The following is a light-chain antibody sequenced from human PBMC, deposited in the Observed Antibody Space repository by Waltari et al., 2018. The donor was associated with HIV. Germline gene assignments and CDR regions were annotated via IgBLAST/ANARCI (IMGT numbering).Light chain of an antibody. CDR2: TNT. CDR1: TSNIGAGYD. Sequence: QSVLSQPPSVSGAPGQRVTISCTGSTSNIGAGYDVHWYQLLPGTAPKLLIYTNTYRPSGVPGRFSGSKSDTSASLAITGLQAEDAADYYCQSYDSSLSASVFGGGTKLNVL. V-gene: IGLV1-40*01. J-gene: IGLJ3*02. CDR3: QSYDSSLSASV.